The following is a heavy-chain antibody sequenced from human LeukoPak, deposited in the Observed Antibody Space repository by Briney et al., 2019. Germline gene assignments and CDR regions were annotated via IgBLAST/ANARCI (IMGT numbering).Heavy chain of an antibody. Sequence: PSETLSLTCTVSGGSISSDNYYWGWIRQPPGKGLEWIGSIYYSGNTYYNASLKSRVSISVDMSKNQFSLRLTSVTAADTAVYYCARQTGSGLFILPGGQGTLVTVSS. CDR3: ARQTGSGLFILP. D-gene: IGHD3/OR15-3a*01. CDR1: GGSISSDNYY. V-gene: IGHV4-39*01. CDR2: IYYSGNT. J-gene: IGHJ4*02.